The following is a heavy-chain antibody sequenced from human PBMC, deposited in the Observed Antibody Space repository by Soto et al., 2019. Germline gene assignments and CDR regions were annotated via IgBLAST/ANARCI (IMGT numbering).Heavy chain of an antibody. Sequence: PGGSLRLSCSASGFIFRSYTMYWVRRAPGKGLEYVSAISSNGGSTYDADSVKDGFIISRDNSKNTLYLQMRGLRAEDTAVYYCVKGGYSYACSAFDIWGHGTMVTVS. V-gene: IGHV3-64D*06. J-gene: IGHJ3*02. CDR1: GFIFRSYT. D-gene: IGHD3-16*01. CDR3: VKGGYSYACSAFDI. CDR2: ISSNGGST.